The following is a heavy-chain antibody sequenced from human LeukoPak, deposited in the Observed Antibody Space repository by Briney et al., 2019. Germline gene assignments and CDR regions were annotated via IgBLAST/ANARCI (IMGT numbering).Heavy chain of an antibody. CDR1: GGSVSSGSYY. CDR3: AKGPPRNPLGDDEAP. CDR2: IYYSGST. V-gene: IGHV4-61*01. Sequence: PSETLSLTCTVSGGSVSSGSYYWSWIRQPPGKGLEWIGYIYYSGSTNYNPSLKSRVTISVDTSKNQFSLKLSSVTAADTAVYYWAKGPPRNPLGDDEAPRGQGTLVTVSS. J-gene: IGHJ5*02. D-gene: IGHD3-10*01.